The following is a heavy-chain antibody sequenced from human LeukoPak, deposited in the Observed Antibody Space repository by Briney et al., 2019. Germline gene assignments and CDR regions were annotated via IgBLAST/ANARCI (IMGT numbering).Heavy chain of an antibody. CDR3: AKEQTDCSTTSCYRYFVY. V-gene: IGHV3-30*18. D-gene: IGHD2-2*01. J-gene: IGHJ4*02. CDR1: GFIFSSYG. CDR2: ISYDGSNK. Sequence: PGGSLRLSCAASGFIFSSYGMHWVRQAPGKGLEWVSVISYDGSNKNYADSVKGRFTISRDNSKNTLFLQMNSLRAEDTAVYYCAKEQTDCSTTSCYRYFVYWGQGTLVTVSS.